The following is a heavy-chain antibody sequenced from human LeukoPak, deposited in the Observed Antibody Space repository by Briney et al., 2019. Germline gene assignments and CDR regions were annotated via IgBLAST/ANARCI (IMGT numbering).Heavy chain of an antibody. CDR2: IIPILGIA. V-gene: IGHV1-69*04. CDR3: ASQLLGELYYDILTSDDY. D-gene: IGHD3-9*01. J-gene: IGHJ4*02. CDR1: GGTFSSYA. Sequence: GASVKVSCKASGGTFSSYAISWVRQAPGQGLEWMGRIIPILGIANYAQKFQGRVTITADKSTSTAYMELSSLRSEDTAVYYCASQLLGELYYDILTSDDYWGQGTLVTVSS.